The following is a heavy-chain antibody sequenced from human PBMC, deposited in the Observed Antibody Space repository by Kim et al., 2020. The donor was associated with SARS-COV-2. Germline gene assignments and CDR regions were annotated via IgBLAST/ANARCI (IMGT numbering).Heavy chain of an antibody. CDR2: IYPGDSDT. CDR3: ARRGRGIAADNWFDP. D-gene: IGHD6-13*01. V-gene: IGHV5-51*01. J-gene: IGHJ5*02. CDR1: GYSFTSYW. Sequence: GESLKISCKGSGYSFTSYWIGWVRQMPGKGLEWMGIIYPGDSDTRYSPSFQGQVTISADKSISTAYLQWSSLKASDTAMYYCARRGRGIAADNWFDPWGQGTLVTVSS.